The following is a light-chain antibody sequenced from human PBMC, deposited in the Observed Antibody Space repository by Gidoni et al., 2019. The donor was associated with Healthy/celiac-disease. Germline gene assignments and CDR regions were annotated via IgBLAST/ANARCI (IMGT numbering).Light chain of an antibody. CDR1: QSVLYSSNNKYY. CDR3: QQYYSTPQT. CDR2: WAS. V-gene: IGKV4-1*01. J-gene: IGKJ1*01. Sequence: DIVMTQSPDSLAESLGERATINCKSSQSVLYSSNNKYYLAWYQQKPGQPPKLLIYWASTRESGVPDRFSGSGSGTDFTLTISSLQAEDVAFYYCQQYYSTPQTFGQGTKVEIK.